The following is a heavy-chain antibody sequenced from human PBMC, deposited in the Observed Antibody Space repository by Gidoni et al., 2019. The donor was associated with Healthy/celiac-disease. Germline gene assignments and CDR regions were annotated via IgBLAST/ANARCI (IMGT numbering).Heavy chain of an antibody. V-gene: IGHV3-23*04. D-gene: IGHD3-3*01. Sequence: EVQLVESGGGLLQPGGSLRLSCAASGFIFTVYARSWVRQAPGKGLEWVSAISGSGGSTYYADSVKGRFTISRDNSKNTLYLQMNSLRAEDTAVYYCAKEDRITIFGVVPNWFDPWGQGTLVTVSS. CDR1: GFIFTVYA. CDR3: AKEDRITIFGVVPNWFDP. CDR2: ISGSGGST. J-gene: IGHJ5*02.